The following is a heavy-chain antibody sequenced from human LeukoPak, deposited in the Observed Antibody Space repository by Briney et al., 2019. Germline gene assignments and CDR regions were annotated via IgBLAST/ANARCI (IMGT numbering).Heavy chain of an antibody. CDR3: ARDLERGATDY. CDR2: INPSGGST. J-gene: IGHJ4*02. Sequence: ASVKVSCTASGYTFTSYYMHWVRQAPGQGLEWMGIINPSGGSTSYAQKFQGRVTMTRDTSTSTVYMELSSLRSEDTAVYYCARDLERGATDYWGQGTLVTVSS. V-gene: IGHV1-46*01. CDR1: GYTFTSYY. D-gene: IGHD1-26*01.